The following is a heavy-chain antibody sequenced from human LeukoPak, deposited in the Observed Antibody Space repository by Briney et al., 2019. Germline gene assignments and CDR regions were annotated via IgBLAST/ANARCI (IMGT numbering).Heavy chain of an antibody. CDR3: ARLWGDCGGDCYSHYYYMDV. V-gene: IGHV4-39*01. CDR1: GGSLNSSSYY. CDR2: IYYSGST. J-gene: IGHJ6*03. Sequence: SETLSLTFTVSGGSLNSSSYYWGWLRQPPGKGLEWIGRIYYSGSTYYNPSLKSRVTISADTSKNQFSLKLSSVTAADTAVYYCARLWGDCGGDCYSHYYYMDVWGKGTTVTVSS. D-gene: IGHD2-21*01.